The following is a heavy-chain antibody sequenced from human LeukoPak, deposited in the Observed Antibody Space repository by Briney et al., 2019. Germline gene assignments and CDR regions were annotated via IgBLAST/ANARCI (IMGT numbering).Heavy chain of an antibody. CDR2: ISAYNGNT. CDR1: GYTFTSYG. CDR3: ARERARPYYYDSSGYYRVTWFDP. V-gene: IGHV1-18*01. J-gene: IGHJ5*02. Sequence: ASVKVSCKASGYTFTSYGISWVRQAPGQGLEWMGWISAYNGNTNYAQKLQGRVTITADESTSTAYMELSSLRSEDTAVYYCARERARPYYYDSSGYYRVTWFDPWGQGTLVTVSS. D-gene: IGHD3-22*01.